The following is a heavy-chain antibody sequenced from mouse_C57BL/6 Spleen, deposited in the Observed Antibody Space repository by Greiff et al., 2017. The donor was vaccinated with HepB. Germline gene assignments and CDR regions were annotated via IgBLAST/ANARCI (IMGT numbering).Heavy chain of an antibody. CDR1: GYTFTSYW. CDR2: IDPSDSYT. V-gene: IGHV1-69*01. J-gene: IGHJ3*01. D-gene: IGHD2-2*01. Sequence: QVQLQQPGAELVMPGASVKLSCKASGYTFTSYWMHWVKQRPGQGLEWIGEIDPSDSYTNYNQKFKGKSTLTVDKSSSTAYMQLSSLTAEESAVYYCARSTRVKVWFAYWGQGTLVTVSA. CDR3: ARSTRVKVWFAY.